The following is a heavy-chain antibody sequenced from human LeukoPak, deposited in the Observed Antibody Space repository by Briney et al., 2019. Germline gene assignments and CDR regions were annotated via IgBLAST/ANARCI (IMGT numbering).Heavy chain of an antibody. CDR2: INHSGST. Sequence: SETLSLTCAVYGGSFSGYYWSWIRQPSGKGLEWIGEINHSGSTNYNPSLKSRVTISVDTSKNQFSLKLSSVTAADTAVYYCARGRPWFDPWGQGTLVTVSS. V-gene: IGHV4-34*01. J-gene: IGHJ5*02. CDR3: ARGRPWFDP. CDR1: GGSFSGYY.